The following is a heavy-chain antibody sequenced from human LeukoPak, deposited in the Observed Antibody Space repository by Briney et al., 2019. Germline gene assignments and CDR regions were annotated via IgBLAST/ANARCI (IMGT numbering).Heavy chain of an antibody. V-gene: IGHV5-51*01. CDR2: IYPDDSDT. CDR3: ARRYNWFDP. Sequence: GESLKISCKGSGYIFTSYWIGWVRQMPGKGLEWMGIIYPDDSDTRYSPSFQGQVTISADKSIGTAHLQWSSLKASDTAMYYCARRYNWFDPWGQGTLVTVSS. CDR1: GYIFTSYW. J-gene: IGHJ5*02.